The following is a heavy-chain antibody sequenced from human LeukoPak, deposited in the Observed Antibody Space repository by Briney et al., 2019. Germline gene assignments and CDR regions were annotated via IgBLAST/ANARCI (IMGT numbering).Heavy chain of an antibody. Sequence: GGSLRLSCAASGFTFSSYSMNWVRQAPGKGLEWVSSISSSSSYIYYADSVKGRFTISRDNAKNSLYLQMNSLRAEDTAVYYCARDSVVATIVDWFDPWGQRTLVTVSS. CDR3: ARDSVVATIVDWFDP. D-gene: IGHD5-12*01. J-gene: IGHJ5*02. CDR1: GFTFSSYS. V-gene: IGHV3-21*01. CDR2: ISSSSSYI.